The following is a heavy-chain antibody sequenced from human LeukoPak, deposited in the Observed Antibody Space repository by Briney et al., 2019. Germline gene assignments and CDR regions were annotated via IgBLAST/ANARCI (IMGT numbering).Heavy chain of an antibody. CDR3: ARGPGIAVAGPYYFDY. J-gene: IGHJ4*02. D-gene: IGHD6-19*01. V-gene: IGHV4-30-2*01. CDR2: INHSGST. CDR1: GGSISSGGYY. Sequence: SSETLSLTCTVSGGSISSGGYYWRWIRQPPGKGLEWIGEINHSGSTNYNPSLKSRVTISVDTSKNQFSLKLSSVTAADTAVYYCARGPGIAVAGPYYFDYWGQGTLVTVSS.